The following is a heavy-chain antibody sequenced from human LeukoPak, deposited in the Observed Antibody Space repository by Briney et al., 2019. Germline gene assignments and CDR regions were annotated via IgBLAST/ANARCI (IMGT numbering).Heavy chain of an antibody. Sequence: GGSLRLSCAASGFTFSSYAMHWVRQAPGKGLEWVAVISYDGSNKYYADSVKGRFTISRDNSKNTLYLQMNSLRAEDTAVYYCARDLQVYYDSSTFDYWGQGTLVTASS. CDR2: ISYDGSNK. D-gene: IGHD3-22*01. V-gene: IGHV3-30*04. J-gene: IGHJ4*02. CDR3: ARDLQVYYDSSTFDY. CDR1: GFTFSSYA.